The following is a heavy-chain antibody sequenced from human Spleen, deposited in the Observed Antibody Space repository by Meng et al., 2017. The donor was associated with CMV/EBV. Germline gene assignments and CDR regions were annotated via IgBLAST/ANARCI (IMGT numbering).Heavy chain of an antibody. CDR2: IIPIFGTA. V-gene: IGHV1-69*05. D-gene: IGHD6-6*01. CDR3: AREGSRGAGYSSSSVDY. Sequence: GTFRSNAISWVRQAPGKGLEWMGGIIPIFGTANYAQKFQGRVTITTDESTSTAYMELSSLRSEDTAVYYCAREGSRGAGYSSSSVDYWGQGTLVTVSS. J-gene: IGHJ4*02. CDR1: GTFRSNA.